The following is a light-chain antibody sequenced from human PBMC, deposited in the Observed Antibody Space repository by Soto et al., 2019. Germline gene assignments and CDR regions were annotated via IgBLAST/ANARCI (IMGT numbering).Light chain of an antibody. J-gene: IGKJ2*01. V-gene: IGKV3-20*01. CDR3: RQYGSSPPYT. CDR2: GAS. CDR1: HSVSSSY. Sequence: EIVLTQSPGTLSLSPGERATLSCRASHSVSSSYLAWYQQNPGQAPRLLIYGASSRATGIPARFSGSGSGTAFSPTISRLEPEDFAVSYCRQYGSSPPYTFGQGTKLEIK.